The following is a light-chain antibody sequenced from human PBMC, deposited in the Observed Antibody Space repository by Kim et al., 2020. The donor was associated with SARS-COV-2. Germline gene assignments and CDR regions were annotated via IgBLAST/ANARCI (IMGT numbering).Light chain of an antibody. CDR3: QVWDSSSDVV. CDR2: DDT. Sequence: YELTQPPSVSVSPGKTARITCGGNNIGSKSVQWYQQRPGQAPLLVVYDDTDRPSGITERVSGSNSGNTATLTISRVEAGDEADYYCQVWDSSSDVVFGGGTQLTVL. J-gene: IGLJ2*01. V-gene: IGLV3-21*03. CDR1: NIGSKS.